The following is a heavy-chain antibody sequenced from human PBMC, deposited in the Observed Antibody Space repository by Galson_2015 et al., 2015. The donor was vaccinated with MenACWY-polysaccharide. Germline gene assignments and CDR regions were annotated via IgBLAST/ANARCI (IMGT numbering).Heavy chain of an antibody. CDR2: ISKSGDSI. J-gene: IGHJ6*02. CDR1: GFSLGAWY. CDR3: ARGHYGLDV. Sequence: SLRLSCAASGFSLGAWYMSWIRQAPGKGLEWLSYISKSGDSIYYGDSVKGRFAISRDNAKNSLYLQLNSLEVGDTAIYYCARGHYGLDVWGQGPTVTVSS. V-gene: IGHV3-11*01.